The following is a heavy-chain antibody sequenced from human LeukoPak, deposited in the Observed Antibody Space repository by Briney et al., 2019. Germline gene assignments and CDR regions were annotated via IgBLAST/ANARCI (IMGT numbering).Heavy chain of an antibody. CDR3: ARDHFNWNYDDAFDI. Sequence: GGSLRLSCAASGFTFSSYWMHWVRQAPGKGLVWVSRINTDGSSTSYADSVKGRFTISRDNAKNTLYLQMNSLRAEDTAVYYCARDHFNWNYDDAFDIWGQGTMVTVSS. D-gene: IGHD1-7*01. CDR1: GFTFSSYW. J-gene: IGHJ3*02. CDR2: INTDGSST. V-gene: IGHV3-74*01.